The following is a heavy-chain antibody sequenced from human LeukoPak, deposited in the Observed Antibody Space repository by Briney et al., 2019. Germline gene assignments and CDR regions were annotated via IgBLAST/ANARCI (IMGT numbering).Heavy chain of an antibody. V-gene: IGHV4-30-4*08. CDR1: GGSIGSGDYY. Sequence: PSETLSLTCTVSGGSIGSGDYYWPWIRQPPGKGLEWIGYIYYSGSTYNNPSLKSRVTISVDTSKNQFSLNLSSVTAADTAVYYCAKTYYYDSSGYYLDYWGQGTLVTVSS. D-gene: IGHD3-22*01. J-gene: IGHJ4*02. CDR3: AKTYYYDSSGYYLDY. CDR2: IYYSGST.